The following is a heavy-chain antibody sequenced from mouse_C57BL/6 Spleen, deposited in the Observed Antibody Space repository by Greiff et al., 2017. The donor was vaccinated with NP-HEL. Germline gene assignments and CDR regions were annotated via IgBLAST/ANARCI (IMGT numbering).Heavy chain of an antibody. CDR1: GYTFPSYW. V-gene: IGHV1-55*01. CDR2: IYPGSGST. D-gene: IGHD2-4*01. CDR3: ATIYYDLYAMDY. J-gene: IGHJ4*01. Sequence: VQLQQPGAELVKPGASVKMSCKASGYTFPSYWITWVKQRPGQGLEWIGDIYPGSGSTNYNEKFKSKAKLTVDTSSSTAYMQLSSLTSEDSSVYYCATIYYDLYAMDYWGQGTSVTVSS.